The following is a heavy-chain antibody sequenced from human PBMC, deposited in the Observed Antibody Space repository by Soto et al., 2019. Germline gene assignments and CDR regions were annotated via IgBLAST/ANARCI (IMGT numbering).Heavy chain of an antibody. J-gene: IGHJ6*02. CDR2: IGTAGDT. D-gene: IGHD3-22*01. CDR3: ARDLHKKDSSGYSAYYYYYGMDV. CDR1: GFTFSSYD. Sequence: PGGSLRLSCAASGFTFSSYDMHWVRQATGKGLEWVSAIGTAGDTYYPGSVKGRFTISRENAKNSLYLQMNSLRAGDTAVYYCARDLHKKDSSGYSAYYYYYGMDVWGQGTTVTAP. V-gene: IGHV3-13*01.